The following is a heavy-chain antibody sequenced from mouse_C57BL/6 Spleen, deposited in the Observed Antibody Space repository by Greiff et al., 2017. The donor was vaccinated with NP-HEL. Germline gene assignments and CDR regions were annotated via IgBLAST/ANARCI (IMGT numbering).Heavy chain of an antibody. Sequence: QVQLQQPGAELVMPGASVKLSCKASGYTFTSYWMHWVKQRPGQGLEWIGDIDPSDSYTNYNQKFKGKSTLTVDKSSSTAYMQLSSLTSEDSAVYYCARRDYGSSYGFAYWGQGTLVTVSA. CDR1: GYTFTSYW. CDR2: IDPSDSYT. V-gene: IGHV1-69*01. J-gene: IGHJ3*01. D-gene: IGHD1-1*01. CDR3: ARRDYGSSYGFAY.